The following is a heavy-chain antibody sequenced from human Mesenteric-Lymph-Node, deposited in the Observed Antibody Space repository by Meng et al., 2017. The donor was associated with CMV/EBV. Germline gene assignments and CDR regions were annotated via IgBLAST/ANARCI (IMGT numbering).Heavy chain of an antibody. J-gene: IGHJ3*02. V-gene: IGHV3-21*01. Sequence: GESLKISCEASGFTFSTYTMNWVRQAPGKGLEWVSSISSSGIFRKEADSVKGRFTISRDNAKNSLYLQMNSLRPEDTAVYYCASDIIWGPGTMVTVSS. CDR3: ASDII. CDR2: ISSSGIFR. CDR1: GFTFSTYT.